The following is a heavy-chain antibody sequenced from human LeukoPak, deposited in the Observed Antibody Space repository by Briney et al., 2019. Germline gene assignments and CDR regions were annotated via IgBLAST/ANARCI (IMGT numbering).Heavy chain of an antibody. Sequence: GGSLRLSCAASGLTFNNAWMSWVRQAPGKGLEWVGRIKNKADGGTKDYAAPVNGRFTTSRDDSKITLYLQMSSLRIEDTAVYYCTRVQAGRSGLMDVWGRGTTVTVSS. J-gene: IGHJ6*02. V-gene: IGHV3-15*05. D-gene: IGHD2-8*02. CDR2: IKNKADGGTK. CDR3: TRVQAGRSGLMDV. CDR1: GLTFNNAW.